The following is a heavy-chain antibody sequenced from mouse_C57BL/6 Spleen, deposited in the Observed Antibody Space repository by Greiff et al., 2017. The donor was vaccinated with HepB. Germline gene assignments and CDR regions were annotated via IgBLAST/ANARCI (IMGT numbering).Heavy chain of an antibody. D-gene: IGHD2-4*01. Sequence: VKLQESGPGLVAPSQSLSITCTVSGFSLTSYAISWVRQPPGKGLEWLGVIWTGGGTNYNSALKSRLSISKDNSKSQVFLKMNSLQTDDTARYYCARRNDYDVYAMDYWGQGTSVTVSS. CDR3: ARRNDYDVYAMDY. CDR1: GFSLTSYA. V-gene: IGHV2-9-1*01. J-gene: IGHJ4*01. CDR2: IWTGGGT.